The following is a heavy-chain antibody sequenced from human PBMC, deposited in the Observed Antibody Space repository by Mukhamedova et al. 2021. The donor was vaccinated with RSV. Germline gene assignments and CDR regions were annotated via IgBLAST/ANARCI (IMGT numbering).Heavy chain of an antibody. V-gene: IGHV4-34*01. CDR2: INHSGST. D-gene: IGHD6-13*01. Sequence: IRQPPGKGLEWFGEINHSGSTNYNPSLKSRVTISVDTSKNQFSLKLSSVTAADMAVYYCARGPTGARCSSSCTTFDYWCQGTLVT. J-gene: IGHJ4*02. CDR3: ARGPTGARCSSSCTTFDY.